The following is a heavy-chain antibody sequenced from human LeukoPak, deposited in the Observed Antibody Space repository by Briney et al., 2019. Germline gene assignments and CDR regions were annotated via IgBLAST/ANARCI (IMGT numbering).Heavy chain of an antibody. D-gene: IGHD3-22*01. V-gene: IGHV4-59*01. J-gene: IGHJ3*02. Sequence: PSETLSLTCAVSGGSLSGYYWTWIRQPPGKGLEWIGYIYYSGSTNYNPSPKSRVTISVDTSKNQFSLKLSSVNAADTAVYYCARVGYYDSSGSNYKLNAFDIWGQGTMVTVSS. CDR2: IYYSGST. CDR3: ARVGYYDSSGSNYKLNAFDI. CDR1: GGSLSGYY.